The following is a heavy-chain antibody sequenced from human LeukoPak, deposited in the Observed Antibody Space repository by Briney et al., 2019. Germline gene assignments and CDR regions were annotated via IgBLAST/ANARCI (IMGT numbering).Heavy chain of an antibody. J-gene: IGHJ5*02. CDR3: ARGRSSLDL. Sequence: SETLSLTCTVAGGSISNHYWSWIRQSPGKGLEWIAYIFYSGNYNYNPSPKSRVSISVDASKNQVSLNLTSVTAADTAVYYCARGRSSLDLWGQGALVTVSS. V-gene: IGHV4-59*11. CDR1: GGSISNHY. CDR2: IFYSGNY. D-gene: IGHD6-19*01.